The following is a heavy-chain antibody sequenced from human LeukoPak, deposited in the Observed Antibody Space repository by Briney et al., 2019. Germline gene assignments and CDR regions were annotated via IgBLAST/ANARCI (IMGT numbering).Heavy chain of an antibody. D-gene: IGHD2-2*01. J-gene: IGHJ4*02. Sequence: ASVKVSCKASGGTFSSYAISWVRQAPGQGLEWMGRIIPILGIANYAQKFQGRVTITADKSTSTAYMELSSLRSEDTAVYYCALTSFLGFCSSTSCYHEPYYFDYWGQGTLVTVSS. CDR3: ALTSFLGFCSSTSCYHEPYYFDY. CDR2: IIPILGIA. V-gene: IGHV1-69*04. CDR1: GGTFSSYA.